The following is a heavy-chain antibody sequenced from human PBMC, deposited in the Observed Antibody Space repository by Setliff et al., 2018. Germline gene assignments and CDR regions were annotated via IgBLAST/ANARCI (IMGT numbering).Heavy chain of an antibody. CDR3: ARGGDSGSYFLANHDAFDI. V-gene: IGHV4-59*01. D-gene: IGHD1-26*01. CDR1: GGSISVYY. J-gene: IGHJ3*02. CDR2: ISSGST. Sequence: SETLSLTCTVSGGSISVYYWTWFRQPPGKGLEWIGYISSGSTNYNPSLKSRVTISVDPSKNQFSLRVTSVTAADTAVYYCARGGDSGSYFLANHDAFDIWGQGTMVTVSS.